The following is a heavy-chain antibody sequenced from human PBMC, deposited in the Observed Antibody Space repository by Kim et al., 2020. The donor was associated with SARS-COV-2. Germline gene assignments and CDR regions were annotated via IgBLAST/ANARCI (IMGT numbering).Heavy chain of an antibody. CDR1: GGSISSSSYY. V-gene: IGHV4-39*01. J-gene: IGHJ4*02. CDR2: IYYSGST. Sequence: SETLSLTCTVSGGSISSSSYYWGWIRQPPGKGLEWIGSIYYSGSTYYNPSLKSRVTISVDTSKNQFSLKLSSVTAADTAVYYCARRLGSSGCPDYWGQGTLVTVSS. CDR3: ARRLGSSGCPDY. D-gene: IGHD6-19*01.